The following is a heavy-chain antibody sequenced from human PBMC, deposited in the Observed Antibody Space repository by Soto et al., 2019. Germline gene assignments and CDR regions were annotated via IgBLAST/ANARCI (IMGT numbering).Heavy chain of an antibody. V-gene: IGHV3-13*01. CDR2: IGTLHDT. CDR3: ARQASYWHGGGGWLDP. D-gene: IGHD2-8*02. J-gene: IGHJ5*02. Sequence: EVQLVESGGGSVQPGGSLGLSCAASGFTFSASDMHWVRQTTGGGLEWVAAIGTLHDTYYPDSVKGRFTISRDNARNSLKLKMNSPRAGDTGVYYCARQASYWHGGGGWLDPWGQGTLVTVSS. CDR1: GFTFSASD.